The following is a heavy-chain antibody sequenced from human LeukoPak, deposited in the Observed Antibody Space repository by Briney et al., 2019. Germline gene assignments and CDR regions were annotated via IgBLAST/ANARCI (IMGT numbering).Heavy chain of an antibody. V-gene: IGHV1-18*01. CDR3: ARATQYYYDSSDPYYFDY. D-gene: IGHD3-22*01. J-gene: IGHJ4*02. Sequence: ASVKVSCKASGGTFSSYGISWVRQAPGQGLEWMGWISAYNGNTNYAQKLQGRVTMTTDTSTSTAYMELRSLRSDDTAVYYCARATQYYYDSSDPYYFDYWGQGTLVTVSS. CDR1: GGTFSSYG. CDR2: ISAYNGNT.